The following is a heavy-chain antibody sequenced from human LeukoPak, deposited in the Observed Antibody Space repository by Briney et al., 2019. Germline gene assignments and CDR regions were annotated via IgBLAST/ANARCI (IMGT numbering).Heavy chain of an antibody. D-gene: IGHD6-19*01. CDR1: GGSISSGDYY. J-gene: IGHJ5*02. V-gene: IGHV4-30-4*08. Sequence: PSQTLSLTCTASGGSISSGDYYWGWIRQPPGKGLEWIGHMHYTGSTYYNPSLKSRITVSVDTSKNQFSLKLNSVTVADTAVYYCARAAGAVSGTNWFDPWGQGTLVIVSS. CDR2: MHYTGST. CDR3: ARAAGAVSGTNWFDP.